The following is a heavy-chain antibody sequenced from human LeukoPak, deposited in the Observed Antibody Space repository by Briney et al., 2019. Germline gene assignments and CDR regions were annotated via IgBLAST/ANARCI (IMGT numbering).Heavy chain of an antibody. CDR2: INPSGGST. CDR3: ARDGRIVGATFLDY. V-gene: IGHV1-46*01. Sequence: ASVKVSCKVSGYTLTELSMHWVRQAPGQGLEWMGIINPSGGSTSYAQKSQGRVTMTRDTSTSTVYMELSSLRSEDTAVYYCARDGRIVGATFLDYWGQGTLVTVSS. CDR1: GYTLTELS. J-gene: IGHJ4*02. D-gene: IGHD1-26*01.